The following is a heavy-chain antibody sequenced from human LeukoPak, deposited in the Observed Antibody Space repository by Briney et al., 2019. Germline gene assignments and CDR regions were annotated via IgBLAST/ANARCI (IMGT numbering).Heavy chain of an antibody. J-gene: IGHJ4*02. CDR1: GYTFTSYA. D-gene: IGHD1-26*01. CDR2: INAGNGNT. CDR3: ARLGPIGVGATHFDY. V-gene: IGHV1-3*01. Sequence: ASVKVSCKASGYTFTSYAMHWVRQAPGQRLEWMGWINAGNGNTKYSRKFQGRVTITRDTSASTAYMELSSLRSEDTAVYYCARLGPIGVGATHFDYWGQGTLVTVSS.